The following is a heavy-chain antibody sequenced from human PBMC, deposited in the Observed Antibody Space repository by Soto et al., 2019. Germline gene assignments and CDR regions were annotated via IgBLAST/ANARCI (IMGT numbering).Heavy chain of an antibody. V-gene: IGHV1-18*01. CDR2: ISAYNGNT. J-gene: IGHJ4*02. CDR3: AFSDWNYGAPPSDY. D-gene: IGHD1-7*01. Sequence: ASVKVSCKASGYTFTSYGISWVRQAPGQGLEWMGWISAYNGNTDYAQKLQGRVTMTTDTSTSTAYMELRSLRSDDTAVYYCAFSDWNYGAPPSDYWGQGTLVTVST. CDR1: GYTFTSYG.